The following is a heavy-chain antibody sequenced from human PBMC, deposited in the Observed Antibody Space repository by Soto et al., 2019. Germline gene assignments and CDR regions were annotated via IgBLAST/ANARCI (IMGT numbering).Heavy chain of an antibody. J-gene: IGHJ5*02. V-gene: IGHV4-4*02. D-gene: IGHD2-21*01. CDR1: GGSISSSNW. CDR3: ASDLRGEGTQGLDP. Sequence: AETLSLTCAVSGGSISSSNWWSWVRQPPGKGLEWIGEIYHSGSTNYNPSLKSRVTISVDKAKNQFSLKLSPVTAADTAVYYCASDLRGEGTQGLDPWGQGTLVTVSS. CDR2: IYHSGST.